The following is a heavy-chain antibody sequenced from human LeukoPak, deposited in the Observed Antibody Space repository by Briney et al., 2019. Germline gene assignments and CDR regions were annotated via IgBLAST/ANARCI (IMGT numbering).Heavy chain of an antibody. J-gene: IGHJ5*02. CDR2: ISAYNGNT. CDR3: ARDGRKNKYCSSTSCPLDP. Sequence: ASVKVSCKASGYTFTSYGISWVRQAPGQGLEWMGWISAYNGNTNYAQKLQGRVTMTTDTSTSTAYMELRSLRSDDTAVYHCARDGRKNKYCSSTSCPLDPWGQGTLVTVSS. D-gene: IGHD2-2*01. CDR1: GYTFTSYG. V-gene: IGHV1-18*01.